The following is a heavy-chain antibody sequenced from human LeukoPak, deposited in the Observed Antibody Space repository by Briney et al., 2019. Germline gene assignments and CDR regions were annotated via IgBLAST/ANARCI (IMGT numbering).Heavy chain of an antibody. J-gene: IGHJ5*02. CDR2: IYWNDDE. CDR3: AHTQYYHGSGSYYYNWFDP. V-gene: IGHV2-5*01. CDR1: GFALSTGGVG. Sequence: SGPTLVKPTQTLTLTCTFAGFALSTGGVGVGWSRQPPGKALEWLALIYWNDDERYSPSLNSRLTITKDPSKHQVVLTMTNMEPVDTHTYYCAHTQYYHGSGSYYYNWFDPWGQGTLVTVSS. D-gene: IGHD3-10*01.